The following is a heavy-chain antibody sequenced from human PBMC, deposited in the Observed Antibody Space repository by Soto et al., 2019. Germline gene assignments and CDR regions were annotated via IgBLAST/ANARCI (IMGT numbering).Heavy chain of an antibody. J-gene: IGHJ1*01. D-gene: IGHD2-15*01. V-gene: IGHV3-21*01. CDR2: ISSSSSYI. CDR3: ASDEYCSGGSCYRPNFQH. Sequence: GGSLRLSCAASGFTFSSYSMNWVRQAPGKGLEWVSSISSSSSYIYYADSVEGRFSISRENAKNSLYLQMNSLRAEDTAVYYCASDEYCSGGSCYRPNFQHWGQGTLVTVSS. CDR1: GFTFSSYS.